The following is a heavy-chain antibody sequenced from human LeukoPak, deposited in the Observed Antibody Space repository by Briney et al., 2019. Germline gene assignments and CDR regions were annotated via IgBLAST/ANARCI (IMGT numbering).Heavy chain of an antibody. Sequence: GGALQSSSEGSGDGFTSYWIGGGRPMTGKGVGWRGIIYPGDSDTRYSPCFQGKVTISADKSINTTCLKWRGVKGAGTALYYCARHPGYDTPVFRPMHAFHIWGQGPMVTVSS. CDR1: GDGFTSYW. J-gene: IGHJ3*02. CDR2: IYPGDSDT. D-gene: IGHD5-12*01. V-gene: IGHV5-51*01. CDR3: ARHPGYDTPVFRPMHAFHI.